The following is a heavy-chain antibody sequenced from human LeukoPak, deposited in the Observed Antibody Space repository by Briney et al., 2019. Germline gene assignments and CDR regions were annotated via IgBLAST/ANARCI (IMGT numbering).Heavy chain of an antibody. CDR3: ARNRDGYNSFDY. CDR2: IYYSGSS. CDR1: GDSISLGGHY. Sequence: SETLSLTCDVSGDSISLGGHYWGWIRQHPGKGLEWIGYIYYSGSSYYNPSLRSRVTISVDTSKNHFSLKLSSVTAADTAVYYCARNRDGYNSFDYWGQGTLVTVSS. D-gene: IGHD5-24*01. V-gene: IGHV4-31*11. J-gene: IGHJ4*02.